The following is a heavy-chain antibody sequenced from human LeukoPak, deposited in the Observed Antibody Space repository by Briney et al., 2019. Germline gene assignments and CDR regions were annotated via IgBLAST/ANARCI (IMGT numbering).Heavy chain of an antibody. Sequence: GGSLRLSCAASGFTFSSYWMSWVRQAPGKGLEWVANIKQDGSEKYYVDSVKGRSTISRDNAKNSLYLQMNSLRAEDTAVYYCTLEFTRGTFDYWGQGTLVTVSS. J-gene: IGHJ4*02. D-gene: IGHD3-16*01. CDR2: IKQDGSEK. CDR3: TLEFTRGTFDY. V-gene: IGHV3-7*01. CDR1: GFTFSSYW.